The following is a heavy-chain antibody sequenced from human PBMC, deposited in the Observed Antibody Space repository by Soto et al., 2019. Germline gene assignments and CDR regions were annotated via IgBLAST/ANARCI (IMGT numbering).Heavy chain of an antibody. CDR2: IDPSDSYT. J-gene: IGHJ4*02. CDR3: GRQGVDGYHIDS. V-gene: IGHV5-10-1*03. D-gene: IGHD5-12*01. CDR1: GYQFTNYW. Sequence: EVQLVQSGGEVKKPGTSLRISSEGSGYQFTNYWINWVRQMPGKGLEWMGRIDPSDSYTNYIPSFEGHVTFLVDKSLSTTYVQWSSLKASDTALYYCGRQGVDGYHIDSWGQGTLDTFSS.